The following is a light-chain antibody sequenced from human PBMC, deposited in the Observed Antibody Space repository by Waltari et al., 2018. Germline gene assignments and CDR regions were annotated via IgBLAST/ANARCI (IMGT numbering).Light chain of an antibody. CDR3: QQYNQWPLT. CDR2: GAS. J-gene: IGKJ4*01. Sequence: DIVMTQSPATLSVSPGERATLSCRASQSIGSNLAWYQHKPGQAPRFLIYGASTRATGIPARFSGSGSGTEFTLTISSLQSEDFAVYFCQQYNQWPLTFGRGTKVEIK. CDR1: QSIGSN. V-gene: IGKV3-15*01.